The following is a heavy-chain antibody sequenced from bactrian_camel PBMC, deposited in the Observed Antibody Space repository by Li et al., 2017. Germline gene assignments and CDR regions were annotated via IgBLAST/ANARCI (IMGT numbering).Heavy chain of an antibody. CDR2: INSGGGST. D-gene: IGHD4*01. V-gene: IGHV3S31*01. CDR1: FTFSSYA. Sequence: LVESGGGLVQPGGSLRLSCAASFTFSSYAMGWVRQAPGKGLEWVSGINSGGGSTYYADSVKGRFTISRDNAKNMLYLQMSSLETEDSGVYYCASDTDATTATDYWGQGTQVTVS. CDR3: ASDTDATTATDY. J-gene: IGHJ4*01.